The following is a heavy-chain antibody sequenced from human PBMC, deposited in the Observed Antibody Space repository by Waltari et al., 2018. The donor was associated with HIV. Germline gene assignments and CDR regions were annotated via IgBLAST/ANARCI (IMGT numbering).Heavy chain of an antibody. CDR1: GYTLSELS. CDR2: FDHEKGNT. CDR3: TTEGVYCSGGTCYSRFDP. D-gene: IGHD2-15*01. Sequence: QVPLVQSGAEVKKPGASVKVSCKVSGYTLSELSMHWVRKAPGRGLEGMGGFDHEKGNTIYARNCQGRVTMSEDAATDTAYMGLSGLRSEYTAVYYCTTEGVYCSGGTCYSRFDPWGQGTLVTVSS. V-gene: IGHV1-24*01. J-gene: IGHJ5*02.